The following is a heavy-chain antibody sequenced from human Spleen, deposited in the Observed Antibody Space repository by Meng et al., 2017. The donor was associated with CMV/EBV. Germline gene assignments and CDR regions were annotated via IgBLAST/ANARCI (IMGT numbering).Heavy chain of an antibody. V-gene: IGHV4-34*01. CDR1: GGSLSGYY. Sequence: SETLSLTCGVYGGSLSGYYWSWIRQPPGKGLEWIGEINHSGSINYNPSLKSRITISVDTSKNQFSLKLSSVTAADTAVYYCARRESHYGMDVWGQGTTVTVSS. CDR2: INHSGSI. J-gene: IGHJ6*02. CDR3: ARRESHYGMDV.